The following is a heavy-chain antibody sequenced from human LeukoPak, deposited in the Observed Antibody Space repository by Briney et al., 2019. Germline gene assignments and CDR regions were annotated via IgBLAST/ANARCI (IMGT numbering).Heavy chain of an antibody. D-gene: IGHD1-26*01. Sequence: ASVKVSCKASGGTFSSYAISWVRQAPGQGLEWMGGIIPIFGTANYAQKFQGRVTITADKSTSTAYMELSSLRSEDTAVYYCARARGGGFYYYYMDVWGKGTTVTVSS. CDR1: GGTFSSYA. CDR2: IIPIFGTA. CDR3: ARARGGGFYYYYMDV. V-gene: IGHV1-69*06. J-gene: IGHJ6*03.